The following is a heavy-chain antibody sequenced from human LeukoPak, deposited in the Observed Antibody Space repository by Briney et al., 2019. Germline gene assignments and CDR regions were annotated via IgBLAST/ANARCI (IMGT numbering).Heavy chain of an antibody. CDR2: ISGSGGST. CDR1: GFTFSSYA. Sequence: GGSLRLSCAASGFTFSSYAMSWVRLAPGKGLGWVSAISGSGGSTYYADSVKGRFTISRDNSKNTLYLQMNSLRAEDTAVYYCAKVAYCGGDCYYDAFDIWGQGTMVTVSS. J-gene: IGHJ3*02. D-gene: IGHD2-21*02. V-gene: IGHV3-23*01. CDR3: AKVAYCGGDCYYDAFDI.